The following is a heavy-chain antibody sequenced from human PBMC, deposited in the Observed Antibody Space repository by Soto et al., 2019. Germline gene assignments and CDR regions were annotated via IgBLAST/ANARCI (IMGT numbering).Heavy chain of an antibody. CDR3: ARVLSGRIDY. CDR1: SGSFSSGGFY. D-gene: IGHD6-19*01. V-gene: IGHV4-31*03. Sequence: QVQLQESGPGLVKPSQTLSLTCTVSSGSFSSGGFYWSWIRQHPGKGLEWIGYIYYTGRTYYNPSLKSRLTLSLATSRDQCSLSLSSVTAADTAVYYCARVLSGRIDYWGQGTLVTVSS. J-gene: IGHJ4*02. CDR2: IYYTGRT.